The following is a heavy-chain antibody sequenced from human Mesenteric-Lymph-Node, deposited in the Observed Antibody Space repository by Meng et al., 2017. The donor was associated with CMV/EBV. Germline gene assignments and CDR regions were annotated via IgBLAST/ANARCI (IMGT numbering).Heavy chain of an antibody. CDR2: IYSGGST. Sequence: GGSLRLSCPASGFIVSSTSMGWVRQAPGKGLAWVSVIYSGGSTYYADSVKGRFTISRDNSKNTLYLQMNSLRAEDTAVYYCARGLTGVPAAIPYWGQGTLVTVSS. J-gene: IGHJ4*02. D-gene: IGHD2-2*01. CDR1: GFIVSSTS. CDR3: ARGLTGVPAAIPY. V-gene: IGHV3-53*01.